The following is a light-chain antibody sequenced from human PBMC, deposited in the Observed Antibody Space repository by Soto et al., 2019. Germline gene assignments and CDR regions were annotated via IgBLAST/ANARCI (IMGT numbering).Light chain of an antibody. V-gene: IGKV3-15*01. Sequence: ETVMTQSPATLSVSPGERATLSCRATQSVNNNLAWYQQKPGQAPRLLIYGAYTRATGIPARFSGSGSETEFTLTISSLQYEDFAVYYCQHYNNWPYTFGQGTKLESK. CDR3: QHYNNWPYT. CDR1: QSVNNN. CDR2: GAY. J-gene: IGKJ2*01.